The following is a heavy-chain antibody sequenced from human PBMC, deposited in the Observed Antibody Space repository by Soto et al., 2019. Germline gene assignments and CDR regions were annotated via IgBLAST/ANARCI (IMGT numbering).Heavy chain of an antibody. Sequence: QVQLVESGGGLVKPGGSLRLSCAASGFTFSDYYMSWIRQAPGKGLEWVSYISSSGSTIYYADSVKGRFTISRDNAKNSLYLQMISLRAEDTAVYYCARDIREGSSWPNWFDPWGQGTLVTVSS. CDR1: GFTFSDYY. V-gene: IGHV3-11*01. J-gene: IGHJ5*02. D-gene: IGHD6-13*01. CDR3: ARDIREGSSWPNWFDP. CDR2: ISSSGSTI.